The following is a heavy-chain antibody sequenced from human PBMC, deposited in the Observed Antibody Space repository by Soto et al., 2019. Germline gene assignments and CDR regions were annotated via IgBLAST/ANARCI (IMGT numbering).Heavy chain of an antibody. V-gene: IGHV4-34*01. Sequence: SETLSLTCAVYGGSFSGYYWSWIRQPPGKGLEWIGEINHSGSTNYNPSLKSRVTISVDTSKNQFSLKLSSVTAADTAVYYCAGRKTGNTGDYVPYIFDYCGQGTLVTVSS. CDR3: AGRKTGNTGDYVPYIFDY. CDR1: GGSFSGYY. J-gene: IGHJ4*02. D-gene: IGHD4-17*01. CDR2: INHSGST.